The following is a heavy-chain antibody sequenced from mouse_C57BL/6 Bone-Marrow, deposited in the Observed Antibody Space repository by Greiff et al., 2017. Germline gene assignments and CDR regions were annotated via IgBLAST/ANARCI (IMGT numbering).Heavy chain of an antibody. CDR2: IWWDDDK. Sequence: QVTLKESGPGILQPSQTLSLTCSFSGFSLSTFGMGVGWIRQPSGKGLEWLAHIWWDDDKYYNPALKSRLTIFKDTSTNQVFLKIANVDTADTATYDCARMRGIYYGNYLFAYWGQGTLVTVSA. CDR1: GFSLSTFGMG. J-gene: IGHJ3*01. CDR3: ARMRGIYYGNYLFAY. V-gene: IGHV8-8*01. D-gene: IGHD2-1*01.